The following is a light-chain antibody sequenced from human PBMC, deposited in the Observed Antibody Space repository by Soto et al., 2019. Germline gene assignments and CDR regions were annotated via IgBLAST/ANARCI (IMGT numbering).Light chain of an antibody. CDR2: EVN. V-gene: IGLV2-14*03. Sequence: QSVLTQPASVSGSPGQSITISCSGTNNDVGGYDYVSWYQQHPGKAPKLIIFEVNNRPSGISFRFSGSKSGNTASLTISGLQAGDEADYYCSSFTGTTSLGVFGGGTKVTVL. CDR3: SSFTGTTSLGV. CDR1: NNDVGGYDY. J-gene: IGLJ3*02.